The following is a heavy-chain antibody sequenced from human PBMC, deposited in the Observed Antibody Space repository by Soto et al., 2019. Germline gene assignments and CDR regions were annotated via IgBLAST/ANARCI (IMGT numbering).Heavy chain of an antibody. J-gene: IGHJ1*01. Sequence: QVQLVQCRPDLKRPGASMKVSCKASGYTFTSYGISWVRQAPGQGLEWMAWISPLKGRTQYSQKAQGRVTLSTDTSSNTAYMEMTTLRVDDTAVYYCAMDYGDRPEYFKHWGQGTLVTVS. CDR2: ISPLKGRT. CDR3: AMDYGDRPEYFKH. CDR1: GYTFTSYG. V-gene: IGHV1-18*04. D-gene: IGHD4-17*01.